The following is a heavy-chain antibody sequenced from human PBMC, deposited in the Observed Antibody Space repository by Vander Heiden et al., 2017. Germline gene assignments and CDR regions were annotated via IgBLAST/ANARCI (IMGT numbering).Heavy chain of an antibody. CDR1: GFTFNNFA. V-gene: IGHV3-23*01. Sequence: EVLLLESGGGLVQPGGSLRLSCAASGFTFNNFAMSWVRQAPGKGLEWVSSISGSGDSTYYADSVKGRFTISRDNSENTLFLQMNTLRADDSAVYYCAKDLTWRRVGWYGYNFASWGQGTLVSVSS. CDR2: ISGSGDST. CDR3: AKDLTWRRVGWYGYNFAS. D-gene: IGHD6-19*01. J-gene: IGHJ4*02.